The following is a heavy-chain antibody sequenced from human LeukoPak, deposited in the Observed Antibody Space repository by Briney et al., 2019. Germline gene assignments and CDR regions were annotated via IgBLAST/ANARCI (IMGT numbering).Heavy chain of an antibody. CDR3: ARHGRHLWFGDSHDYAFDV. CDR1: DGSIGSYY. D-gene: IGHD3-10*01. V-gene: IGHV4-59*08. J-gene: IGHJ3*01. CDR2: SHVSGNI. Sequence: SETLSLTCTVSDGSIGSYYWSWIRQPPGKGLDWIGYSHVSGNIGYNPSLKSRATMSVDTSKNQVSLKLTSVIAADSAVYYCARHGRHLWFGDSHDYAFDVWGQGTMVTVSS.